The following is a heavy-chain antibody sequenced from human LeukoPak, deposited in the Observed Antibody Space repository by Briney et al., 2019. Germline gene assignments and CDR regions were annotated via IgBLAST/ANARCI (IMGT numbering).Heavy chain of an antibody. V-gene: IGHV1-69*01. J-gene: IGHJ4*02. CDR2: IIPIFGTA. CDR1: GGTFGSYA. D-gene: IGHD3-3*01. Sequence: SVKVSCKASGGTFGSYAISWVRQAPGQGLEWMGGIIPIFGTANYAQKFQGRVTITADESTSTAYMELSSLRSEDTAVYYCARDNYDFWSGYYTGRGINYWGQGTLVTVSS. CDR3: ARDNYDFWSGYYTGRGINY.